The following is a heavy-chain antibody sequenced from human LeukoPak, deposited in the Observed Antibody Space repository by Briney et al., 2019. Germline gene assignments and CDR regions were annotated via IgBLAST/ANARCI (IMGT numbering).Heavy chain of an antibody. V-gene: IGHV1-18*01. D-gene: IGHD3-10*01. CDR1: GYTFTSYG. Sequence: ASVTVSCKASGYTFTSYGISWVRQAPGQGLEWMGWNSAYNGNTNYAQKLQGRVTMTTDTSTSTAYMEPRSLRSDDTAVYYCARDPPNMVRGVNVGIYGMDVWGQGTTVTVSS. CDR3: ARDPPNMVRGVNVGIYGMDV. J-gene: IGHJ6*02. CDR2: NSAYNGNT.